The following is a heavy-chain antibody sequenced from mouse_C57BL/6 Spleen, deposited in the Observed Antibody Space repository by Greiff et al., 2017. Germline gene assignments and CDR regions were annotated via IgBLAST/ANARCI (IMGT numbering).Heavy chain of an antibody. Sequence: EVKLLESEGGLVQPGSSMKLSCTASGYTFSDYYMAWVRQVPEKGLEWVANINYDGSSTYYLDSFKSRFIISRDNAKNILYLQMSSLKSEDTATYDCAREELDCGYYFDYWGQGTTLTVSS. J-gene: IGHJ2*01. CDR3: AREELDCGYYFDY. V-gene: IGHV5-16*01. CDR2: INYDGSST. CDR1: GYTFSDYY.